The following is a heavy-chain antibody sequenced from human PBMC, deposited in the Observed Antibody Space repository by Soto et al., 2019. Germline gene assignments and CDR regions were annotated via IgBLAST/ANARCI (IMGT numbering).Heavy chain of an antibody. V-gene: IGHV3-23*01. CDR3: ARDLIFPRTRIAAAGTSDY. CDR2: ITGSGVHT. CDR1: GFTFSSFA. D-gene: IGHD6-13*01. Sequence: GGSLRLSCEASGFTFSSFAMSWVRQAPGKGLEWVSAITGSGVHTYYAHAVKGRFTISRDNSKNTLYLQMNSLTAVDTAVYYCARDLIFPRTRIAAAGTSDYWGQGTLVTVSS. J-gene: IGHJ4*02.